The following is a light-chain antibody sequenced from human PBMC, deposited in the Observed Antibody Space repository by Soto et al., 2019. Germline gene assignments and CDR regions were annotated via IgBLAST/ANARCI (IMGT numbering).Light chain of an antibody. V-gene: IGKV3-15*01. CDR1: QSISSD. Sequence: EVVMTQSPATLSVSPGERATLSCRASQSISSDLAWYQQKPGQAPRLLIYGASTRASDIPARFSGSGSWTEFSLTISSLQSEDFAVYYCQQYNNWPPWTFXQGTKVDIK. CDR3: QQYNNWPPWT. CDR2: GAS. J-gene: IGKJ1*01.